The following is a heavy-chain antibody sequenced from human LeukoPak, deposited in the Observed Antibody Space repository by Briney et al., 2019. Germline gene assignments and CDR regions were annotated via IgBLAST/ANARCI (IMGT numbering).Heavy chain of an antibody. Sequence: GRSLRLSCTASGFTFGDYAMSWVRQAAGKGLEWVGFIRSKVYGGTTEYAASVKSRFSISRDDSNSIAYLQMNSLKSEDTAVYYCISGYYYDSSVDCWGQGTLVTVSS. J-gene: IGHJ4*02. CDR2: IRSKVYGGTT. D-gene: IGHD3-22*01. CDR3: ISGYYYDSSVDC. V-gene: IGHV3-49*04. CDR1: GFTFGDYA.